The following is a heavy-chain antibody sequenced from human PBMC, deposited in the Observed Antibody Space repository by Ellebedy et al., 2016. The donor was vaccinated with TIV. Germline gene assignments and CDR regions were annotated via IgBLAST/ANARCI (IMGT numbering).Heavy chain of an antibody. J-gene: IGHJ1*01. CDR3: AHFQWLTFFRH. CDR2: IYWDDDK. V-gene: IGHV2-5*02. D-gene: IGHD5-12*01. Sequence: GWIRQPPGKALEWLALIYWDDDKRYNPSLRSRLTITKDTSKNQVVLTLTNVDPVDTATYYCAHFQWLTFFRHWGQGTLVTVSS.